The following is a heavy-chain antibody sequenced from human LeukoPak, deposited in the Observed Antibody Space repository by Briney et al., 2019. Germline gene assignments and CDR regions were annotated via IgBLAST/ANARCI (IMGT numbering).Heavy chain of an antibody. CDR2: ITGDGVHS. D-gene: IGHD5-18*01. J-gene: IGHJ4*02. Sequence: GGSLRLSCAASGFTFSSHAMSWVRQAPGKGLEWVATITGDGVHSFYTDSVIGSFTNSRDRSKDTLYIQMDSMRAEQTAVFYCARRTGGYNYAFDYWGQGTLVTVSS. CDR1: GFTFSSHA. CDR3: ARRTGGYNYAFDY. V-gene: IGHV3-23*01.